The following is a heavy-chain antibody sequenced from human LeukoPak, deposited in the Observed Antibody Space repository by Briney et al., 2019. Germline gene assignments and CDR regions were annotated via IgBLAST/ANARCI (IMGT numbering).Heavy chain of an antibody. J-gene: IGHJ6*02. D-gene: IGHD3-10*01. CDR1: GYTFTSYY. Sequence: ASVTVSCKASGYTFTSYYMHWVRQAPGQGIEWMGIINPSGGSTTYAQKFQGRVTMTRDTSTSTVYMELSSLRSEDTAVYYCASYYGSGSYYNPDYYGMDVWGQGTTVTVSS. V-gene: IGHV1-46*01. CDR2: INPSGGST. CDR3: ASYYGSGSYYNPDYYGMDV.